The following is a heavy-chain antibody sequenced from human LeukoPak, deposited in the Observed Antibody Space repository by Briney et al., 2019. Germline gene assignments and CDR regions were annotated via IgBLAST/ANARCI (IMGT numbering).Heavy chain of an antibody. Sequence: PSETLSLTYTVSGGSISSYYWSWIRQPPGKGLEWIGYIYYSGSTNYSPSLKSRVTISVDTSKNQFSLKLSSVTAADTAVYYCARDYGAFDYWGQGTLVTVSS. CDR2: IYYSGST. D-gene: IGHD4-17*01. J-gene: IGHJ4*02. CDR1: GGSISSYY. CDR3: ARDYGAFDY. V-gene: IGHV4-59*01.